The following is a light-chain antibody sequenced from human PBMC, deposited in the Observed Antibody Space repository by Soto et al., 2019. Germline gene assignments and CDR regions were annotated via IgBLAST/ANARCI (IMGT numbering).Light chain of an antibody. J-gene: IGKJ3*01. Sequence: EIVLTQSPGTLSFSPGERATLTCRASQSVSYNCLAWYQQKPGQAPRLLIYGVSSRATGIPDRFSGSGSGTDFTLTISRLEPEDFAVYYCQRYGDSPFTFGPGTKVDLK. CDR2: GVS. V-gene: IGKV3-20*01. CDR3: QRYGDSPFT. CDR1: QSVSYNC.